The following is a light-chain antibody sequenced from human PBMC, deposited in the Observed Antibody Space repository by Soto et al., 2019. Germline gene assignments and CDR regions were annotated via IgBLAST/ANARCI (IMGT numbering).Light chain of an antibody. V-gene: IGKV2-28*01. CDR1: QSLLHRNGYNY. Sequence: DIVMTQSPLTLPVTPGEPASISCRSSQSLLHRNGYNYLDWYLQKPGQSPQLLIYLGSNRASGVPDRFSGSGSGTDFTLKISRVEAADVGVYYCMQGLQTFYTFGQGTKLEIK. CDR2: LGS. J-gene: IGKJ2*01. CDR3: MQGLQTFYT.